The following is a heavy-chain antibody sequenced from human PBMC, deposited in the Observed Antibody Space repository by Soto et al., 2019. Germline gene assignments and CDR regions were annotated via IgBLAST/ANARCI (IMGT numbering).Heavy chain of an antibody. CDR3: AKLGFDIVVVPAATGDWPPGMDV. J-gene: IGHJ6*02. CDR1: GFTFSSYA. V-gene: IGHV3-23*01. CDR2: IGGSSGTT. D-gene: IGHD2-2*01. Sequence: GGSLRLSCAASGFTFSSYAMSWVRQAPGKGLEWVSAIGGSSGTTFYADSVKGRFTISRDNSKNTLYLQMDSLRAEDTAVYYCAKLGFDIVVVPAATGDWPPGMDVWGQGTTVTVSS.